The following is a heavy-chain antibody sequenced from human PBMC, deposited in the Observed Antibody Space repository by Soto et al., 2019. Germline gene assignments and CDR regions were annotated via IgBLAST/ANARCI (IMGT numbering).Heavy chain of an antibody. Sequence: ASVKVSCKASGYTFTTYGINWVRQAPGQGLEWMGWVSPYNGDTTYAQKVRGRVTMTTDTSTTTAYLELRSLRSDDTAVYYCAREVGHMDVWGQGTTVTVSS. J-gene: IGHJ6*02. V-gene: IGHV1-18*04. CDR2: VSPYNGDT. CDR3: AREVGHMDV. D-gene: IGHD2-2*01. CDR1: GYTFTTYG.